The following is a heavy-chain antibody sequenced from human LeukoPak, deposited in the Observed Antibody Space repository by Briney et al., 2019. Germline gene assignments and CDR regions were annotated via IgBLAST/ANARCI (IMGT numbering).Heavy chain of an antibody. CDR2: ISSSGTTI. CDR3: AKPQREIVVVLSDAFDI. Sequence: PGGSLRLSCAASGFTFSDYYMSWIRQAPGKGLEWISYISSSGTTIYYADSVKGRFTISRNNTKNSLYLQMNSLRAEDTAVYYCAKPQREIVVVLSDAFDIWGQGTMVTVSS. CDR1: GFTFSDYY. V-gene: IGHV3-11*01. J-gene: IGHJ3*02. D-gene: IGHD3-22*01.